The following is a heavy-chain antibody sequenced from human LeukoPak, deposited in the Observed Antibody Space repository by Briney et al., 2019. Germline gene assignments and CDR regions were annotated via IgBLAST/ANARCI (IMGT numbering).Heavy chain of an antibody. V-gene: IGHV1-2*06. CDR1: GYTLTDYY. J-gene: IGHJ4*02. CDR2: IDPNSGGT. CDR3: ARVGYYESSGYYEY. Sequence: ASVKVSCKASGYTLTDYYMHWVRQAPGQGLEWMGRIDPNSGGTNYAQKFQGRVTMTRDTSISTVYMELSRLRSDDTAVYYCARVGYYESSGYYEYWGQGTLVTVSS. D-gene: IGHD3-22*01.